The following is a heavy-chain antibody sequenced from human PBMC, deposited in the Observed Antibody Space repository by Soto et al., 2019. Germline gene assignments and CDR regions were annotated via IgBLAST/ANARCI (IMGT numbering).Heavy chain of an antibody. J-gene: IGHJ6*01. CDR2: IYPGDSDT. D-gene: IGHD6-19*01. Sequence: AVESLRISCKVSGYSFTSYWIVWVLQMPGKGLEWMGVIYPGDSDTRYSPSFQGQVTISADKSISTAYLQWSSLKASDTAMYYCARHGEAVAGDYSYYYGMDVWGQGTTVTVSS. CDR3: ARHGEAVAGDYSYYYGMDV. V-gene: IGHV5-51*01. CDR1: GYSFTSYW.